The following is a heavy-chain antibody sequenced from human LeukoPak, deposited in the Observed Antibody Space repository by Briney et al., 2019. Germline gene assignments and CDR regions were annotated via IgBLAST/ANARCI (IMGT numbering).Heavy chain of an antibody. V-gene: IGHV3-74*01. D-gene: IGHD2-15*01. CDR3: ARVKVRFCSGGSCYYEYYFDY. CDR1: GFTFSNYW. CDR2: INSDGSST. J-gene: IGHJ4*02. Sequence: GGSLRLSCAASGFTFSNYWMHWVRQAPGKGLVWVSHINSDGSSTSYADSVKGRFTISRDNAENTLYLQMNTLSAEDTAVYYCARVKVRFCSGGSCYYEYYFDYWGQGTLVTVSS.